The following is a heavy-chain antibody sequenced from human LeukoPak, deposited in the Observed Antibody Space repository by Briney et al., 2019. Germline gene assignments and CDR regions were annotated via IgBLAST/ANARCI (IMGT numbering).Heavy chain of an antibody. CDR3: ARDLIAAAASNWFDP. CDR1: GGSISSGSYY. Sequence: SETLSLTCTVSGGSISSGSYYWSWIRQPAGKGLEWIGRIYTSGSTNYNPSLKSRVTISVDTSKNQFSLKLSSVTAADTAVYYCARDLIAAAASNWFDPWGQGTLVTVSS. J-gene: IGHJ5*02. D-gene: IGHD6-13*01. CDR2: IYTSGST. V-gene: IGHV4-61*02.